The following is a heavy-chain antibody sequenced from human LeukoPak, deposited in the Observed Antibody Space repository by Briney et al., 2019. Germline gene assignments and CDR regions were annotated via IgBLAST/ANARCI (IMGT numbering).Heavy chain of an antibody. Sequence: SQTLSLTCTVSGGSISSGGYYWSWIRQHPGKGLEWIGYIYYSGSTYYNPSLKSRVTISVDTSKNQFSLKLSSVTAADTAEYYCARNPDPGVPDYWGQGTLVTVSS. J-gene: IGHJ4*02. V-gene: IGHV4-31*03. CDR1: GGSISSGGYY. CDR3: ARNPDPGVPDY. D-gene: IGHD3-10*01. CDR2: IYYSGST.